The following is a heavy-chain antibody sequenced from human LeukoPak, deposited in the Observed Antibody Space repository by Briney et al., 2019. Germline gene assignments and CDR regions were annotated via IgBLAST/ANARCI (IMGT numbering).Heavy chain of an antibody. V-gene: IGHV3-30*18. Sequence: GGSLRLSCAASGFTFSSYGMHWVRQAPGKGLEWVAVISYDGSNKYYADSVKGRFTISRDNSKNTLYLQMNSLRAEDTAVYYCAKSMGFVGATRPYFDYWGQGTLVTVSS. J-gene: IGHJ4*02. CDR1: GFTFSSYG. CDR2: ISYDGSNK. CDR3: AKSMGFVGATRPYFDY. D-gene: IGHD1-26*01.